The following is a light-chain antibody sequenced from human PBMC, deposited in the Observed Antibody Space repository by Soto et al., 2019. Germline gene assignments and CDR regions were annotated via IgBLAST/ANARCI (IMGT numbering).Light chain of an antibody. CDR1: SSNLGAGYD. J-gene: IGLJ3*02. Sequence: QSVLTQPPSVSGAPGQRVTISCTGNSSNLGAGYDVHWYQQLPGAAPKLVIFGNRNRPSGVPERFSGSKSATAASLTVSGLRSEDEADYYCAAWDDSLSAWVFGGGTKVTVL. V-gene: IGLV1-40*01. CDR3: AAWDDSLSAWV. CDR2: GNR.